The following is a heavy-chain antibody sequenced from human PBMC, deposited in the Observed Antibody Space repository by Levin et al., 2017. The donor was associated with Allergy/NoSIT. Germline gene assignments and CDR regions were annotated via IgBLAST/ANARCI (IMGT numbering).Heavy chain of an antibody. V-gene: IGHV4-39*01. CDR1: GDSFSRNTYY. CDR2: ISHSGTT. CDR3: ARQRGADGVDV. J-gene: IGHJ6*02. D-gene: IGHD3-10*01. Sequence: SQTLSLTCTVSGDSFSRNTYYWAWVRQPPGKELEWIGTISHSGTTFYKPSLKSRVTISADTPRNQFSLKVTSVTAADTALYYCARQRGADGVDVWGQGTTVTVSS.